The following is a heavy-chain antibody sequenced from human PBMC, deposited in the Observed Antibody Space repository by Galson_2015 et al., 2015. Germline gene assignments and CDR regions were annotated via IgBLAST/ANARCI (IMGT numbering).Heavy chain of an antibody. Sequence: SLRLSCAASGFTFSSYAMSWVRQAPGKGLEWVSAISGSGGSTYYADSVKGRFTISRDNSKNTLYLQMNSLRAEDTAVYYCAKVGRVVGLLAPLWGQGTLVTVSS. CDR2: ISGSGGST. J-gene: IGHJ4*02. D-gene: IGHD2-2*01. CDR3: AKVGRVVGLLAPL. V-gene: IGHV3-23*01. CDR1: GFTFSSYA.